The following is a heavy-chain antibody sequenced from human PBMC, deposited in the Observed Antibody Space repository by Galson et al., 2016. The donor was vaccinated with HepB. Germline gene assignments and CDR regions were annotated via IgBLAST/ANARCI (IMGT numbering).Heavy chain of an antibody. D-gene: IGHD6-19*01. Sequence: SLRLSCAASRFTFINSWMSWVRQAPEKGLEWVANIKQDGSEKYYVDSVKGRFTISRDNAKNSLFLQMNGLRAEDTAVYYCARALSSSGWTYWYFDLWGRGTLVTVSS. CDR2: IKQDGSEK. CDR3: ARALSSSGWTYWYFDL. J-gene: IGHJ2*01. CDR1: RFTFINSW. V-gene: IGHV3-7*03.